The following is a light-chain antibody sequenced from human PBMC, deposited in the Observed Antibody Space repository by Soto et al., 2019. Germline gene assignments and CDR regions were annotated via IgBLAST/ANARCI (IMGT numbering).Light chain of an antibody. V-gene: IGLV1-36*01. CDR2: YDD. CDR1: SSNIGNNA. CDR3: AAWDDSLNVVV. J-gene: IGLJ2*01. Sequence: QSVLTQPPSVSEAPRQRVTISCSGSSSNIGNNAVNWYQQLPGKAPKLLIYYDDLLPSGVSDRFSGSKSDTSASLAISGLQSEDEADYYCAAWDDSLNVVVFGGGTKVTVL.